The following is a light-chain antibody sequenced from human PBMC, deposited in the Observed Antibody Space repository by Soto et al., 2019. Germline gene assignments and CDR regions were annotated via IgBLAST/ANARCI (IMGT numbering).Light chain of an antibody. CDR2: VVG. Sequence: QSVLTQPASVSGSPGQSITISCTGTSSDVGSYNLVSWYQHHPGKAPKLMIYVVGKRPSGVSSRFSGSKSGNTASLTISGLQAEDEADYYYCSYAGSGTPYVFGTGTKVTVL. J-gene: IGLJ1*01. CDR1: SSDVGSYNL. CDR3: CSYAGSGTPYV. V-gene: IGLV2-23*02.